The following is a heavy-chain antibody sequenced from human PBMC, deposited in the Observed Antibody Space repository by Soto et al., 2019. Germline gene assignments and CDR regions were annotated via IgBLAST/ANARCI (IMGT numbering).Heavy chain of an antibody. CDR1: GFTFSSYA. J-gene: IGHJ4*02. CDR3: AKVAHYDFWSGYPYYFDF. D-gene: IGHD3-3*01. Sequence: EVQLLESGGGLVQPGGSLRLSCAASGFTFSSYAMSWVRQAPGKGLEWVSAISGSGGTPYYADSVKGRFTISRDNSMNTLYVQLNSLRAEDTAVYYCAKVAHYDFWSGYPYYFDFWGQGTLVTVSS. CDR2: ISGSGGTP. V-gene: IGHV3-23*01.